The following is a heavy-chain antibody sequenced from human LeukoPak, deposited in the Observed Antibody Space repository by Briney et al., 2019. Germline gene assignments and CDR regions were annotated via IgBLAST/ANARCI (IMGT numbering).Heavy chain of an antibody. J-gene: IGHJ3*02. D-gene: IGHD3-10*01. CDR3: ARAYYYGSGVDAFDI. CDR1: GYSFTSYW. CDR2: IYPGDSDT. V-gene: IGHV5-51*01. Sequence: GAPLQISCKGSGYSFTSYWIGWVRQMPGKGLEWMGIIYPGDSDTRYSPSFQGQVTISADKSISTAYLQWSSLKASDTAMYYCARAYYYGSGVDAFDIWGQGTMVTVSS.